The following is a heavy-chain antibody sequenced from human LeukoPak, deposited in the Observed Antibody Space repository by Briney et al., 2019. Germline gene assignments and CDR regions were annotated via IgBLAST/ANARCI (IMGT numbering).Heavy chain of an antibody. D-gene: IGHD2-2*01. V-gene: IGHV1-3*01. J-gene: IGHJ4*02. CDR1: GYTFTSYA. Sequence: GASVKVSCKASGYTFTSYAMHWVRQAPGQRLEWMGWINAGNGNTKYSQKFQGRVTITRDTSASTAYMELSSLRSEDTAVYYCARLYCSSTSCHGDDYWGQGTLVTVPS. CDR3: ARLYCSSTSCHGDDY. CDR2: INAGNGNT.